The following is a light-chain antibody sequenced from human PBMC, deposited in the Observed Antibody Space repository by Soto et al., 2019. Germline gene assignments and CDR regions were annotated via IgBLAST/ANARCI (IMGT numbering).Light chain of an antibody. J-gene: IGKJ1*01. Sequence: EIVMTQSPATLSVSPGERATLSCRADQSLSTNLAWYQQKPGQAPRLLIYGASTRATDTPARFSGSGSGTEFTLTITSLQSGDFAVYYCQQYHKWPRTFGQGTKVDIK. CDR1: QSLSTN. CDR3: QQYHKWPRT. CDR2: GAS. V-gene: IGKV3-15*01.